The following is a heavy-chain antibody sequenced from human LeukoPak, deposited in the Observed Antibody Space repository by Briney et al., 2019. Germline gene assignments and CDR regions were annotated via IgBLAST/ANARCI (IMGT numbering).Heavy chain of an antibody. V-gene: IGHV4-39*07. CDR2: VYHNGIT. Sequence: ASETLSLTCTVSGGSISSSSYYWGWIRQPPGKGLEWIGNVYHNGITYYNPSLKSRISISADTSQNQFSLKLSSVTAADTAVYYCARTTGTSPGRAYWGQGTLVTVSS. CDR1: GGSISSSSYY. J-gene: IGHJ4*02. D-gene: IGHD1-1*01. CDR3: ARTTGTSPGRAY.